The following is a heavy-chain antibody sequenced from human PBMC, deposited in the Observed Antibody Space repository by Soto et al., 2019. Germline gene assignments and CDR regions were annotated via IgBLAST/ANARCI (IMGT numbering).Heavy chain of an antibody. J-gene: IGHJ4*02. CDR1: GYTFTGYY. CDR2: INPNSGGT. V-gene: IGHV1-2*04. D-gene: IGHD4-17*01. CDR3: ARAHADGDECDS. Sequence: QVQLVQSGAEVKKPGASVKVSCKASGYTFTGYYMHWVRQAPGQGLEWMGCINPNSGGTNYAQKFEGWVTMTRDTSISTAYMELSRLRSDDTAVYYCARAHADGDECDSWGQGTLVTVSS.